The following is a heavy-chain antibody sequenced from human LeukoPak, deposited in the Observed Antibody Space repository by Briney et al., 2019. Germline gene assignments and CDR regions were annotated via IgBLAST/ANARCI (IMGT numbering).Heavy chain of an antibody. CDR2: ISSSSSTI. V-gene: IGHV3-48*01. D-gene: IGHD6-6*01. J-gene: IGHJ4*02. CDR1: GFTFSSYA. CDR3: ARDGRSHSDY. Sequence: PGGSLRLSCAASGFTFSSYAKHWVRQAPGKGLEWSSYISSSSSTIYYADSVKGRFTISRDNAKNSLYLQMNSLRAEDTAVYDCARDGRSHSDYWGQGTLVTVSS.